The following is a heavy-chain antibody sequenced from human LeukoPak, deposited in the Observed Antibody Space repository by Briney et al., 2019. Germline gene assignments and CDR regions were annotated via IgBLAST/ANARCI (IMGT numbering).Heavy chain of an antibody. V-gene: IGHV3-23*01. Sequence: PGGSLRLSCAASGFTFGIYAMNWVRQAPGKGLEWVSAISGSGGSTYYADSVKGRFTISRDNSKNTLYLQMNSLRAEDTAVYYCAKDGWDTAMVNYFDYWGQGTLVTVSS. J-gene: IGHJ4*02. CDR1: GFTFGIYA. CDR2: ISGSGGST. D-gene: IGHD5-18*01. CDR3: AKDGWDTAMVNYFDY.